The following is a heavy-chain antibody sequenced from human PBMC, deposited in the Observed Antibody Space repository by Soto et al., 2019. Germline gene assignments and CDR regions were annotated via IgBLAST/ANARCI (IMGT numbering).Heavy chain of an antibody. CDR1: GWSFSGYY. CDR2: INHSGST. V-gene: IGHV4-34*01. CDR3: AREGRGDRYYYYMDV. D-gene: IGHD5-12*01. J-gene: IGHJ6*03. Sequence: PSETLSLTCAFYGWSFSGYYWSLIRQPPGKGLEWIGEINHSGSTNYNPSLKSRVTISVDTSKNQFSLKLSSVTAADTAVYYCAREGRGDRYYYYMDVWGKGTTVTVSS.